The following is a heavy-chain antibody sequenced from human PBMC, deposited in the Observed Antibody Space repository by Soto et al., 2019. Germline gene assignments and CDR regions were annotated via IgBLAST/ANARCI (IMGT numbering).Heavy chain of an antibody. D-gene: IGHD3-16*01. V-gene: IGHV3-23*01. CDR2: ISGSGGDT. CDR3: AKFGMATTKRSPPYYIDY. J-gene: IGHJ4*02. Sequence: GGSLRLFCAASGFTFSSYAMIWVRQAPGKGREWVSSISGSGGDTYYADSVKGRFTFSRVNTKNTMYLQMNSLRAEDTAVYYCAKFGMATTKRSPPYYIDYWGLGALVTVSS. CDR1: GFTFSSYA.